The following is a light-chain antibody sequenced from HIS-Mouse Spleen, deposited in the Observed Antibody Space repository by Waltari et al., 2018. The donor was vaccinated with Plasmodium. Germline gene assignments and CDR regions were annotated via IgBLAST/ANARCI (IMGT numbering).Light chain of an antibody. J-gene: IGKJ3*01. CDR3: QQYNNWSFT. CDR1: QSVSSN. V-gene: IGKV3-15*01. CDR2: GAS. Sequence: EIVMTQSPATLSVSPGERATLSCRASQSVSSNLAGYQKKPGQAPRLLISGASTRATGIPARFSGSGSGTEFTLTISSLQSEDFAVYYCQQYNNWSFTFGPGTKVDIK.